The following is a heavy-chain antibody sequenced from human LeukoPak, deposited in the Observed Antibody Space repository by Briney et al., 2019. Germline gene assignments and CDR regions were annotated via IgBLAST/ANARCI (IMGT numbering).Heavy chain of an antibody. D-gene: IGHD1-1*01. CDR1: GGSISSGSYY. V-gene: IGHV4-61*02. J-gene: IGHJ4*02. CDR3: ARVNWNAFDY. CDR2: IYTSGST. Sequence: SETLSLTCTVSGGSISSGSYYWSWIRQPAGKGLEWIRRIYTSGSTNYNPSLKSRVTISVDTSKNQFSLKLSSVTAGDTAVYGCARVNWNAFDYWGQGTLVTVSS.